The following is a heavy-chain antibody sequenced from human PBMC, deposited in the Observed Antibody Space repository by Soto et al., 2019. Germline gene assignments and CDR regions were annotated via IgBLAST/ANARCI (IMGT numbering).Heavy chain of an antibody. Sequence: GSLRLSGAASVFTFSSYSMNWVRQAPGKGLEWVSSISSSSSYIYYADSVKGRFTISRDNAKNSLYLQMNSLRAEDTAVYYCASIFGPRGYCSSTSCSTTYYYGMDVWGQGTTVTVSS. CDR3: ASIFGPRGYCSSTSCSTTYYYGMDV. V-gene: IGHV3-21*01. CDR2: ISSSSSYI. D-gene: IGHD2-2*01. J-gene: IGHJ6*02. CDR1: VFTFSSYS.